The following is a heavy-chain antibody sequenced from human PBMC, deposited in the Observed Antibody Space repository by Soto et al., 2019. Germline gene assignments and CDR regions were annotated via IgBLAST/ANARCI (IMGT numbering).Heavy chain of an antibody. J-gene: IGHJ4*02. V-gene: IGHV3-23*01. CDR2: ISGSGVST. CDR1: GFTFRGDA. D-gene: IGHD3-10*01. CDR3: AKVRGPEDFFDY. Sequence: EVQLLESGGDLVQPGGSLRLSCAASGFTFRGDAMSWVRQAPGKGLEWVSAISGSGVSTIYADSVKGRFTISRDNSKNTVHLQMNSLRAEDTALYYCAKVRGPEDFFDYWGQGTLVTVSS.